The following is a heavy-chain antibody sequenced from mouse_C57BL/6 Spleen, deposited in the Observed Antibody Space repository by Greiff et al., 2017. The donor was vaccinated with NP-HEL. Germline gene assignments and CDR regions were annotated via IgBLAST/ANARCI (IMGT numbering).Heavy chain of an antibody. V-gene: IGHV10-3*01. CDR2: LRSKSSNYAT. Sequence: GGGLVQPKGSLKLSCAASGFTFNTYAMHWVRQAPGQGLEWVARLRSKSSNYATYYADSVKDRFTISRDDSQSMLYLQMNNLKTEDTAMYYCVRDGLLRAMDYWGQGTSVTVSS. D-gene: IGHD2-3*01. J-gene: IGHJ4*01. CDR3: VRDGLLRAMDY. CDR1: GFTFNTYA.